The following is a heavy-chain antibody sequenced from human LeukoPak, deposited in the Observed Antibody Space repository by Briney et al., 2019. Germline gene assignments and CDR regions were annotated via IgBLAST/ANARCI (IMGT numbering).Heavy chain of an antibody. Sequence: GRSLRLSCAASGFTFDDYAMHWVRQAPGKGLEWVSGISWNSGSIGYADSVKGRFTISRDNAKNSLYLQMNSLRAEDTALYYCAKDQGYTYYYDSSGYSYGMDVWGQGTTVTVSS. D-gene: IGHD3-22*01. CDR1: GFTFDDYA. CDR2: ISWNSGSI. CDR3: AKDQGYTYYYDSSGYSYGMDV. J-gene: IGHJ6*02. V-gene: IGHV3-9*01.